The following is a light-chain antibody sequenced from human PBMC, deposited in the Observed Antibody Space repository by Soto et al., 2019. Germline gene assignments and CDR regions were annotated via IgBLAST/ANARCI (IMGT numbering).Light chain of an antibody. V-gene: IGLV2-8*01. CDR1: SSDVDVYNY. J-gene: IGLJ1*01. CDR2: EVN. Sequence: QSALTQPASVSGSPGQSITISCTGTSSDVDVYNYVSWYQQHPGKAPKLMIYEVNKRPSGVPDRFSGSKSGNTASLTVSGLQAEDEADYYCSSYAGSSNVFGTGTKLTVL. CDR3: SSYAGSSNV.